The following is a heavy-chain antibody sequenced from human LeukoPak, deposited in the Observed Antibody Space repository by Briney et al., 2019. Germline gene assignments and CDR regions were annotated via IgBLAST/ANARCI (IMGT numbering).Heavy chain of an antibody. J-gene: IGHJ4*02. Sequence: PGRSLRLSCAASGFTFSSYGMHWVRQAPGKGLEWVAVISYDGSNKYYADSVKGRFTISRDNSKNTPYLQMNSLRAEDTAVYYCAKDSGSGSYFRYYFDYWGQGTLVTVSS. CDR1: GFTFSSYG. CDR3: AKDSGSGSYFRYYFDY. D-gene: IGHD3-10*01. CDR2: ISYDGSNK. V-gene: IGHV3-30*18.